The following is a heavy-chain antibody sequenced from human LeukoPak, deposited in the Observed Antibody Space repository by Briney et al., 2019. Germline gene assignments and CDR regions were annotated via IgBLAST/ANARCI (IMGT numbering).Heavy chain of an antibody. CDR3: ARFFWRNWFDP. Sequence: PGGSLRLSCAASGITFSSYAMSWVRQAPGKGLEWVSSISSSSSYIYYADSVKGRFTISRDNAKNSLYLQMNSLRAEDTAVYYCARFFWRNWFDPWGQGTLVTVSS. D-gene: IGHD3-3*01. CDR1: GITFSSYA. V-gene: IGHV3-21*01. J-gene: IGHJ5*02. CDR2: ISSSSSYI.